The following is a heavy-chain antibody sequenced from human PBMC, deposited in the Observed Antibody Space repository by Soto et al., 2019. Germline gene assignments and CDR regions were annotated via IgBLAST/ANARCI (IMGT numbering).Heavy chain of an antibody. CDR2: IYWDDDK. CDR3: AHRGLLWFGESHPRYFDY. D-gene: IGHD3-10*01. V-gene: IGHV2-5*02. Sequence: QITLKESGPTLVKPTQTLTLTCTFSGFSLSTSGVGVGWIRQPPGKALEWLALIYWDDDKRYSPSLKSRLTITKDXXKXQXGLTMTNMDPVDTATYYCAHRGLLWFGESHPRYFDYWGQGTLVTVSS. CDR1: GFSLSTSGVG. J-gene: IGHJ4*02.